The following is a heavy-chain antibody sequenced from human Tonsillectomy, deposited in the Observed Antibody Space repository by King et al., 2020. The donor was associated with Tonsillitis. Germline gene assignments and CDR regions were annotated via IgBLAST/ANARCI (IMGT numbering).Heavy chain of an antibody. J-gene: IGHJ6*02. CDR2: LGGAGAGT. D-gene: IGHD3-3*01. CDR1: GFTFSTYA. V-gene: IGHV3-23*04. Sequence: VQLVESGGGLVQPGGSLRLPCAASGFTFSTYAMTWVRRAPGRGLGWVSFLGGAGAGTYHAASVKGRFTNPEDNSKNTLYLKMNSLRAEDTAVYYCAKCPYDFWSGGLYYAMDVWGQGTTVTVSS. CDR3: AKCPYDFWSGGLYYAMDV.